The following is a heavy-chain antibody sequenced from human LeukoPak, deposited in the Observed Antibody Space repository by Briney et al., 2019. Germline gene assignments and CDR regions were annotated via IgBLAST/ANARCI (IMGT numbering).Heavy chain of an antibody. D-gene: IGHD1-1*01. Sequence: GASVKVSCKVSGYTLTELSMHWVRQAPGKGLEWMGGFDPEDGETIYTQKFQGRVTMTEDTSTDTAYMELSSLRSEDTAVYYCATQQSLLEPRFDYWGQGTLVTVSS. CDR1: GYTLTELS. CDR2: FDPEDGET. CDR3: ATQQSLLEPRFDY. J-gene: IGHJ4*02. V-gene: IGHV1-24*01.